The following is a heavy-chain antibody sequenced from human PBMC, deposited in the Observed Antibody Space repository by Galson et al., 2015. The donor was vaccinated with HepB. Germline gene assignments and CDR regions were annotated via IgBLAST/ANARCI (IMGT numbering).Heavy chain of an antibody. J-gene: IGHJ4*02. CDR3: ARGTTIFGVANPLGY. Sequence: SVKVSCKASGYTFTSYAMHWVRQAPGQRLEWMGWINAGNGNTKYSQKFQGRVTITRDTSASTAYMELSSLRSEDTAVYYCARGTTIFGVANPLGYWGQGTLVTVSS. V-gene: IGHV1-3*01. CDR2: INAGNGNT. CDR1: GYTFTSYA. D-gene: IGHD3-3*01.